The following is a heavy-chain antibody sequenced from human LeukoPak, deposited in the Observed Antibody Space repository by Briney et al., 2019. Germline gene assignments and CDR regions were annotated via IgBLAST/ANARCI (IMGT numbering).Heavy chain of an antibody. V-gene: IGHV5-51*01. D-gene: IGHD2-21*02. J-gene: IGHJ4*02. CDR1: GYSFTSYW. Sequence: GESLKISCQGSGYSFTSYWIAWVRHMPGKGLEWMGINYPGDSDTRYNPSFQGQVTISADKSISAAYLQWSSLKASDTAMYYCARRLASVVTFDYWGQGTLVTVSS. CDR2: NYPGDSDT. CDR3: ARRLASVVTFDY.